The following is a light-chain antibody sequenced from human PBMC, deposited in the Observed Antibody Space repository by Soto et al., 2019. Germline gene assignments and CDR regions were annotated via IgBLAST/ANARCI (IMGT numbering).Light chain of an antibody. J-gene: IGLJ2*01. Sequence: QSVLTQPPSVSAAPGQKVTISCSGSSSNIGSNYVSWYQQLPGTAPKLLINGHTNGPSGVPERFSGSKSGTSASLAITGLQAEDEADYYCQSYDSSLIGSVVFGGGTKLTVL. CDR1: SSNIGSNY. CDR2: GHT. CDR3: QSYDSSLIGSVV. V-gene: IGLV1-40*01.